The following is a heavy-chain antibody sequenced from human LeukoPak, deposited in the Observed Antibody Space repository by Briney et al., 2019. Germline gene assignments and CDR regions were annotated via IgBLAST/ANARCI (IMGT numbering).Heavy chain of an antibody. CDR3: ARDSFSYYDFWSGYVS. D-gene: IGHD3-3*01. Sequence: SETLSLTCAVSGGSISSSNWWSWVRQPPGKGLEWIGEIYHSGSTNYNPSLKSRVTISVDKSKNQFSLKLSSVTAADTAVYYCARDSFSYYDFWSGYVSWGQGTLVTVSS. CDR1: GGSISSSNW. J-gene: IGHJ5*02. CDR2: IYHSGST. V-gene: IGHV4-4*02.